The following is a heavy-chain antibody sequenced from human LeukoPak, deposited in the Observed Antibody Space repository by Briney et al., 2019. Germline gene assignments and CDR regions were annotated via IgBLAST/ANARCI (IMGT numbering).Heavy chain of an antibody. J-gene: IGHJ4*02. Sequence: GGSLRLSCAASRFTFSSYWMSWVRQAPGKGLEWVSLISWDGGSTYYADSVKGRFTISRDNSKNSLYLQMNSLRTEDTALYYCAKGLEMATMGGGIDYWGQGTLVTVSS. CDR3: AKGLEMATMGGGIDY. V-gene: IGHV3-43*01. D-gene: IGHD5-24*01. CDR2: ISWDGGST. CDR1: RFTFSSYW.